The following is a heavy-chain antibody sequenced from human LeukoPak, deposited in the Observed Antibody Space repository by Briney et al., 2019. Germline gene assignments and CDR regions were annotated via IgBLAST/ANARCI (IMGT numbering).Heavy chain of an antibody. Sequence: GGSLRLSCAASGFTFSAYGMNWVRQAPGKGLEWVSTISTNSANTYYTYSVKGRFTISRDNSKDTLFMQMNSLRAEDTAVYYCAKGQSTIATRSFDSWGQGTLVTVSS. CDR1: GFTFSAYG. CDR2: ISTNSANT. J-gene: IGHJ4*02. D-gene: IGHD6-6*01. V-gene: IGHV3-23*01. CDR3: AKGQSTIATRSFDS.